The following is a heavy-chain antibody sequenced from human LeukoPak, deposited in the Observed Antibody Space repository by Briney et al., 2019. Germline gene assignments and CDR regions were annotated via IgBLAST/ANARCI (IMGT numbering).Heavy chain of an antibody. Sequence: GGSLRLSCAASGXTFSSYDMHWVRQATGKGLEWVSAIGTAGDPYYPGSVKGRFTISRENAKNSLYLQMNSLRAGDTAVYYCARAAGGSRGLYFDYWGQGTLVTVSS. CDR3: ARAAGGSRGLYFDY. CDR2: IGTAGDP. J-gene: IGHJ4*02. D-gene: IGHD2-15*01. CDR1: GXTFSSYD. V-gene: IGHV3-13*05.